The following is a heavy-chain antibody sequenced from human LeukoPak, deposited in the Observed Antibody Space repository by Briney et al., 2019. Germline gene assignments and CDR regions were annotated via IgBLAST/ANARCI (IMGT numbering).Heavy chain of an antibody. CDR2: ISSSNNYT. CDR1: GFTFSAYS. Sequence: PGGSLRLSCAVSGFTFSAYSMHWVRQAPGKGLECVSSISSSNNYTYYADSVKGRFTISKDNAENSLFLQMNSLRAEDTAVYYCARDRGYSGYDWPRDFDSWGQGTLVTVSS. J-gene: IGHJ4*02. V-gene: IGHV3-21*01. D-gene: IGHD5-12*01. CDR3: ARDRGYSGYDWPRDFDS.